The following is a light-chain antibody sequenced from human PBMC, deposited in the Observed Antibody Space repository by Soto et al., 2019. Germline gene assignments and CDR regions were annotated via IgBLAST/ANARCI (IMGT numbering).Light chain of an antibody. J-gene: IGKJ4*01. CDR1: QSVSSSY. CDR2: GAS. CDR3: QQSGLT. Sequence: IVLTQSPAILDLSPGDRATLSCRASQSVSSSYLAWYQHKPGQAPRLLIHGASSRVTGIPDRFSGSGSGTDFTLTITRLEPEDFAVYYCQQSGLTFGGGTKVDIK. V-gene: IGKV3-20*01.